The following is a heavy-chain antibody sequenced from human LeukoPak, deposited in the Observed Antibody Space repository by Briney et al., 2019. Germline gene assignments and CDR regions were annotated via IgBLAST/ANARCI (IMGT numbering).Heavy chain of an antibody. J-gene: IGHJ3*02. CDR1: GYTFTSYD. V-gene: IGHV1-8*03. CDR2: INPNTGNT. CDR3: ARDGYIVNTPTRDAFDI. Sequence: ASVKVSCKASGYTFTSYDINWVRQATGQGLEWMGWINPNTGNTGYSQKFQGRVTITRNTSINTTYMELSSLRSEDTAVYDCARDGYIVNTPTRDAFDIWGQGTMVTVSS. D-gene: IGHD5-24*01.